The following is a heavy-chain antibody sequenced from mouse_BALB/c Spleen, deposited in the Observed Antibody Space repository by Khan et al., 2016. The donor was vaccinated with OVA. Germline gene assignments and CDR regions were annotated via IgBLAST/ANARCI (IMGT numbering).Heavy chain of an antibody. CDR2: INPSTGYT. Sequence: QIQLVQSGAELAKPGASVKMSCKASGYTFTSYWMHWVKQRPGQGLEWIGYINPSTGYTEYNQNFKDKATLTADKSSSTAYMQLSSLTSEDSAVYYYARYNIDYWGQGTSLTVSS. J-gene: IGHJ2*02. CDR1: GYTFTSYW. V-gene: IGHV1-7*01. CDR3: ARYNIDY. D-gene: IGHD1-3*01.